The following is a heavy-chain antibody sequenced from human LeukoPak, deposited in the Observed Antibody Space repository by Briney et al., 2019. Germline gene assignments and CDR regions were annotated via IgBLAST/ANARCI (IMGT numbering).Heavy chain of an antibody. CDR1: GFTFSNYW. D-gene: IGHD2-8*01. V-gene: IGHV3-7*05. CDR2: ISQDGSEK. Sequence: GGSLRLSCAASGFTFSNYWMNWVRQAPGKGLEWVANISQDGSEKYYVDSVKGRFTISRDNAKNSLYLQMNSLRAEDTAVYYCARGPLRTDVYWGQGTLVTVSS. J-gene: IGHJ4*02. CDR3: ARGPLRTDVY.